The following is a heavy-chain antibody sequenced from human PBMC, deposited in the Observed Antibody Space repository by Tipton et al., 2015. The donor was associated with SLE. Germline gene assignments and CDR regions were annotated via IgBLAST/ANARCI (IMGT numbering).Heavy chain of an antibody. D-gene: IGHD5-12*01. CDR1: GFTSGDYD. Sequence: SLRLSCAASGFTSGDYDMSWIRQAPGKGLEWVSYITSSGKTIYYADSVKGRFTISRENARSSLLQMNSLTAEDTAVYYCARFREYSGYETGDYYYYGMDVWGQGTTVTVSS. CDR2: ITSSGKTI. CDR3: ARFREYSGYETGDYYYYGMDV. J-gene: IGHJ6*02. V-gene: IGHV3-11*04.